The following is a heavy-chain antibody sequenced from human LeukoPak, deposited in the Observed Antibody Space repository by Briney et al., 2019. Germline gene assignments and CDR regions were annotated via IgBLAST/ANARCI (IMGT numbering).Heavy chain of an antibody. CDR1: GGSISSSNW. V-gene: IGHV4-4*02. CDR2: IYHSGST. J-gene: IGHJ3*02. D-gene: IGHD3-10*01. Sequence: SETLSLTCAVSGGSISSSNWWSWVRQPPGKGLEWIGEIYHSGSTNYNPSLKSRVTISVDKSKNQFSLKLSSVTAADTAVYYCARIGGSGSYAFDIWGQGTMVTVSS. CDR3: ARIGGSGSYAFDI.